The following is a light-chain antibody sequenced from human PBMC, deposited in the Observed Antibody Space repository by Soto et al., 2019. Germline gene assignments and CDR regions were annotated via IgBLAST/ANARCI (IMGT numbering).Light chain of an antibody. CDR1: QDIDRW. CDR3: QQAKSLPYT. J-gene: IGKJ2*01. CDR2: GGF. Sequence: DIQMTQSPSSVSGAVGDRVSITCRASQDIDRWLAWYQQRPGKAPKLLIYGGFNLQSGVPSRFSGSGSGTDYTLTISNLQPEDFATYYCQQAKSLPYTFGQGTKLEIK. V-gene: IGKV1-12*01.